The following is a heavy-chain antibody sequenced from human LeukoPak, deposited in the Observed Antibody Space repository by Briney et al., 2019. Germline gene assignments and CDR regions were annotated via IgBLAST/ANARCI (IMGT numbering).Heavy chain of an antibody. V-gene: IGHV3-23*01. CDR3: AKWGDYDVLTGYYVSDF. D-gene: IGHD3-9*01. J-gene: IGHJ4*02. CDR2: ISGRSGST. Sequence: GGSLRLSCAASGFIFSNYAMYWVRQAPGKGLEWVSAISGRSGSTYYADSAEGRFTISRDSSKNTLYLQMNSLRADDTAVYYCAKWGDYDVLTGYYVSDFWGQGTLVTVSS. CDR1: GFIFSNYA.